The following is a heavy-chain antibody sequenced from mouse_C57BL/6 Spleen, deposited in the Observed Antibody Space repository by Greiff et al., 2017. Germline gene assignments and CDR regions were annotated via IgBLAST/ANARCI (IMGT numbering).Heavy chain of an antibody. CDR3: SGPSYYGSSSCAMDY. V-gene: IGHV1-26*01. CDR1: GYTFTDYY. CDR2: INPNNGGT. D-gene: IGHD1-1*01. Sequence: EVQLQQSGPELVKPGASVKISCKASGYTFTDYYMHWVKQSPGKSLEWIGDINPNNGGTRYNQKFKGKATLTVDKSSSTAYMEHRSLTSEDAAVYYCSGPSYYGSSSCAMDYWGQGTSVTVSS. J-gene: IGHJ4*01.